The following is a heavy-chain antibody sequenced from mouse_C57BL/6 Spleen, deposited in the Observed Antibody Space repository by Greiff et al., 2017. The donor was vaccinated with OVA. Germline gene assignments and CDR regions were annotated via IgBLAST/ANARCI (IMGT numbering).Heavy chain of an antibody. D-gene: IGHD1-1*01. CDR1: GFTFSSYG. Sequence: EVMLVESGGDLVKPGGSLKLSCAASGFTFSSYGMSWVRQTPDKRLEWVATISSGGSYTYYPDSVKGRFTISRDNAKNTRYLQLSSLKSEDTAMYYCARRDYGSSYLYFDYWGQGTTLTVSS. CDR2: ISSGGSYT. J-gene: IGHJ2*01. CDR3: ARRDYGSSYLYFDY. V-gene: IGHV5-6*02.